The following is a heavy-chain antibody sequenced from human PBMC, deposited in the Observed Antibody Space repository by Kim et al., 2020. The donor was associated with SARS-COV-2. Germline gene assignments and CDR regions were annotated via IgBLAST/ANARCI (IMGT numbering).Heavy chain of an antibody. D-gene: IGHD2-2*01. CDR3: ARGGYCSSTSCFPFDAFDI. CDR2: IYYSGST. CDR1: GGSISSGGYY. J-gene: IGHJ3*02. Sequence: SETLSLTCTVSGGSISSGGYYWSWIRQHPGKGLEWIGYIYYSGSTYYNPSLKSRVTISVDTSKNQFSLKLSSVTAADTAVYYCARGGYCSSTSCFPFDAFDIWGQGTMVTVSS. V-gene: IGHV4-31*03.